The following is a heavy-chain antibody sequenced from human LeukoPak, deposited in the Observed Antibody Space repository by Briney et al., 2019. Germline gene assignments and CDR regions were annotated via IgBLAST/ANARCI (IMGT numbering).Heavy chain of an antibody. CDR1: GYTFSDYT. CDR2: ISSGGSVI. V-gene: IGHV3-48*01. J-gene: IGHJ4*02. Sequence: PGGSLRLSCGASGYTFSDYTMKWVRQAPGKGPEWISYISSGGSVIHYADSVKGRFTISRDNVENSLYLQMNSLRVEDTAVYYCTRDLEYWGQGVLVTVSS. CDR3: TRDLEY.